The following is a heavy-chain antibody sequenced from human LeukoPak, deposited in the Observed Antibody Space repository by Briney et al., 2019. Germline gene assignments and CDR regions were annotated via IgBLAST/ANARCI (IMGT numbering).Heavy chain of an antibody. CDR3: AKGGKYDILTGFPRSRLLGDY. Sequence: GGSLRLSCAASGFTFSNYGMHWVRQAPGKGLEWVAFISYDGSYKYYAEAVKSRFTISRDNSKNTLYLQMNSLRAEDTAVYYCAKGGKYDILTGFPRSRLLGDYWGQGTLVTVSS. CDR2: ISYDGSYK. D-gene: IGHD3-9*01. J-gene: IGHJ4*02. V-gene: IGHV3-30*18. CDR1: GFTFSNYG.